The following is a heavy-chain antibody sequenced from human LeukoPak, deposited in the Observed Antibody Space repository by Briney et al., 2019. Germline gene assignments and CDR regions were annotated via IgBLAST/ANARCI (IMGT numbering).Heavy chain of an antibody. D-gene: IGHD6-19*01. CDR1: GDSFTSYY. CDR2: IYNIGNT. CDR3: ARAPSSGWYPGYFQH. J-gene: IGHJ1*01. V-gene: IGHV4-59*01. Sequence: SETLSLTCTVSGDSFTSYYWSWIRQSPGKGLEWIGHIYNIGNTNYNPSLKSRVTISVDTSKNQLSLKLSSVTAADTAVYYCARAPSSGWYPGYFQHWGQGTLVTVSS.